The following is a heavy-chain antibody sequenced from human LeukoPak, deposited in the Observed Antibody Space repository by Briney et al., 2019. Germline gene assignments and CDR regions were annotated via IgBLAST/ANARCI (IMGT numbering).Heavy chain of an antibody. V-gene: IGHV4-34*01. CDR2: INHSGST. J-gene: IGHJ4*02. CDR1: GGSFSGYY. CDR3: ARGDYFDY. Sequence: PSETLSLTCAVYGGSFSGYYWSWIRQPPGKGLEWIGEINHSGSTNYIPSLKSRVTISVDTSKNQFSLKLSSVTAADTAVYYCARGDYFDYWGQGTLVTVSS.